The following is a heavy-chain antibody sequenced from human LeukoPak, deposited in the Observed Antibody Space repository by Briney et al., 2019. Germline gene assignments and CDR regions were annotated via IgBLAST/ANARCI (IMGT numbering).Heavy chain of an antibody. CDR3: AAVEMATIGPFDY. CDR2: ISYDGSNK. D-gene: IGHD5-24*01. J-gene: IGHJ4*02. V-gene: IGHV3-30*03. CDR1: GFTFSSYG. Sequence: GGSLRLSCAASGFTFSSYGMHWVRQAPGKGLEWVAVISYDGSNKYYADSVKGRFTISSDNSKNTLYLQMNSLRAEDTAVYYCAAVEMATIGPFDYWGQGTLVTVSS.